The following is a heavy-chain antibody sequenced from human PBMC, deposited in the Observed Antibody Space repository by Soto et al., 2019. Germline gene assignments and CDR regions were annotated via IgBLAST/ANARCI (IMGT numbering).Heavy chain of an antibody. CDR3: ARSIVVVTALDY. CDR1: GYTFTDYY. J-gene: IGHJ4*02. D-gene: IGHD2-21*02. V-gene: IGHV1-3*01. Sequence: ASVKVSCKASGYTFTDYYIHWVRQAPGQGLEWMGWINAGNGNTKYSQKFQGRVTITRDTSASTAYMELSSLRSEDTAVYYCARSIVVVTALDYWGQGTLVTVSS. CDR2: INAGNGNT.